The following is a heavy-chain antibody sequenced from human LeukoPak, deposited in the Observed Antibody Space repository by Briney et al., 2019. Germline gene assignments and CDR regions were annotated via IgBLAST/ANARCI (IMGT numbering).Heavy chain of an antibody. CDR3: ARAGSIRFDY. V-gene: IGHV3-30*02. CDR2: IRYDGSNK. Sequence: PGGSLRLPCAASGFTFSSYGMHWVRQAPGKGLEWVAFIRYDGSNKYYADSVKGRFTISRDNSKNTLYLQMNSLRAEDTAVYYCARAGSIRFDYWGQGTLVTVSS. CDR1: GFTFSSYG. D-gene: IGHD1-26*01. J-gene: IGHJ4*02.